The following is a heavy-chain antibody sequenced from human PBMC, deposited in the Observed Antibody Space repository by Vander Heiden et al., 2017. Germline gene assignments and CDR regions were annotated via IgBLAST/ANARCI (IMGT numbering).Heavy chain of an antibody. V-gene: IGHV3-11*01. Sequence: QVQLVESGGGLVKPGGFLRLSGGASGFTFSDYYMSGIRQAPGKGLGWVSYISSSGSTIYYADSVKGRFTISRDNAKNSLYLQMNSLRAEDTAVYYCARSLTTVTTGGIYWGQGTLVTVSS. D-gene: IGHD4-17*01. CDR2: ISSSGSTI. CDR1: GFTFSDYY. J-gene: IGHJ4*02. CDR3: ARSLTTVTTGGIY.